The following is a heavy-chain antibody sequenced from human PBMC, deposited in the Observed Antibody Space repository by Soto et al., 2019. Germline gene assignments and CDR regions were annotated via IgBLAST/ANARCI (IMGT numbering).Heavy chain of an antibody. CDR2: ISYDGSNK. Sequence: GGSLRLSCATSGFTFSSYGMHWVRQAPGKGLEWVAVISYDGSNKYYADSVKGRFTISRDNSKKTLYLQMNSLRAEDTAVYYCAKDRYGSGTYYFDYWGQGT. CDR3: AKDRYGSGTYYFDY. CDR1: GFTFSSYG. J-gene: IGHJ4*02. D-gene: IGHD3-10*01. V-gene: IGHV3-30*18.